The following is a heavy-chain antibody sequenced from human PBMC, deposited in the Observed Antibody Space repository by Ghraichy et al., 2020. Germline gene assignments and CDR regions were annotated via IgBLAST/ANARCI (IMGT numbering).Heavy chain of an antibody. CDR3: ARVGCSGGSCYKGYYYYGMDV. D-gene: IGHD2-15*01. CDR1: GGTFSSYA. Sequence: SVKVSCKASGGTFSSYAISWVRQAPGQGPKWMGGIIPIFGTANYAQKFQGRVTITADESTSTAYMELSSLRSEDTAVYYCARVGCSGGSCYKGYYYYGMDVWGQGTTVTVSS. J-gene: IGHJ6*02. V-gene: IGHV1-69*13. CDR2: IIPIFGTA.